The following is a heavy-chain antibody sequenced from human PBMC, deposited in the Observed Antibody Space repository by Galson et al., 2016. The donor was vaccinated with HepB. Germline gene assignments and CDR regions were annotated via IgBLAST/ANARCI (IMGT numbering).Heavy chain of an antibody. J-gene: IGHJ4*02. CDR1: GFTFSSYA. CDR2: ISGTGTTT. D-gene: IGHD6-6*01. V-gene: IGHV3-23*01. CDR3: AKPSYSSSSRYFDP. Sequence: SLRLSCAASGFTFSSYAMTWVRQAPGKGLEWVSAISGTGTTTYYAASVRGRFAISRDNSKNTLYLQMDSLRGEDSGIYYCAKPSYSSSSRYFDPWGQGTLVTVSS.